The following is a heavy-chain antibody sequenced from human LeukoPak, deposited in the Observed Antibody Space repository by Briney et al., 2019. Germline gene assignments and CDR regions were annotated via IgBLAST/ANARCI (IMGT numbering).Heavy chain of an antibody. V-gene: IGHV4-34*01. CDR2: INHSGST. Sequence: SETLSLTCAVYGGSFSGYYWSWIRQPPGKGLEWIGEINHSGSTNYNPSLKSRVTISVDTSKNQFSLKLSSVTAADTAVYYCARGAPTIYGSGNQLLDFWGQGTPVTVSS. D-gene: IGHD3-10*01. CDR3: ARGAPTIYGSGNQLLDF. J-gene: IGHJ4*02. CDR1: GGSFSGYY.